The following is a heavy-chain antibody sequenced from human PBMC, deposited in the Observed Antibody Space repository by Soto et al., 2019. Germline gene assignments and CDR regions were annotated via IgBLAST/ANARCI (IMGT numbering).Heavy chain of an antibody. D-gene: IGHD4-17*01. V-gene: IGHV1-69*04. J-gene: IGHJ4*02. CDR1: GDTFSTYT. CDR2: IIPILGIA. CDR3: AKDYGGKDGDY. Sequence: ASVKVSCKASGDTFSTYTITWMRQAPGQGLEWMGRIIPILGIANYAQKFQGRVTITADKSTSTAYMELSSLRSEDTAVYYCAKDYGGKDGDYWGQGTLVTVSS.